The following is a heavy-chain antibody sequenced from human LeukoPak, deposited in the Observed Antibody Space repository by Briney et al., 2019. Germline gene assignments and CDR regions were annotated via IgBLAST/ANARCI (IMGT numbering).Heavy chain of an antibody. V-gene: IGHV3-21*01. J-gene: IGHJ4*02. CDR3: ARRGYYDSSGYDY. Sequence: GGSLRLSCAASGFTFSNYAMNWVRQAPGKGLEWVSSISASSTDIYYADSAKGRFTISRDNAKNSLYLQINSLRAEDTAIYYCARRGYYDSSGYDYWGQGTLVTVSS. CDR2: ISASSTDI. D-gene: IGHD3-22*01. CDR1: GFTFSNYA.